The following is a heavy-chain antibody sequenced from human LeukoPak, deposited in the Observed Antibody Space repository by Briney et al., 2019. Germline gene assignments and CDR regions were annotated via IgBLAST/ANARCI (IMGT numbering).Heavy chain of an antibody. CDR3: TRVSAYQYGSGSYYYFDN. CDR2: IYSDGSST. J-gene: IGHJ4*02. D-gene: IGHD3-10*01. CDR1: GFTFSSYW. Sequence: PGGSLRLSCAASGFTFSSYWKHWVRQAPGKGLVWVSRIYSDGSSTNYADSVKGRFTISRDNAKETVYLQMNSLRAEDTAVYYCTRVSAYQYGSGSYYYFDNWGQGTLVTVSS. V-gene: IGHV3-74*01.